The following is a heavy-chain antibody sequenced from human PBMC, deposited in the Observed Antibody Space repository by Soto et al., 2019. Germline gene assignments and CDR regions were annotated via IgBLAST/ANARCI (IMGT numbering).Heavy chain of an antibody. V-gene: IGHV1-69*10. D-gene: IGHD6-13*01. CDR3: ARDLVPRPQNNAYSSSWYEVYFDY. CDR1: GGTFTTYI. CDR2: IIPIPGIT. Sequence: SVKVSCKAPGGTFTTYIISWVRQAPGQGLEWMGGIIPIPGITNYAQKFQGRVTVTADRSTSTAYMELTSLKSEDTAVYYCARDLVPRPQNNAYSSSWYEVYFDYWGLG. J-gene: IGHJ4*02.